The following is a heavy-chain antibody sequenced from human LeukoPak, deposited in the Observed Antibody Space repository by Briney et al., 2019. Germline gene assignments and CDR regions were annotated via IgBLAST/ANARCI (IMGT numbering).Heavy chain of an antibody. CDR1: GYTFTGYY. Sequence: ASVKVSCKASGYTFTGYYMHWVRQAPGQGLEWMGWINPNSGGTNYAQKFQGRVTMTRDTSINTVFMELSRLRSDDTAVYYCARADYDYVWGSNRQYYFDYWGQGTLVTVSS. CDR2: INPNSGGT. V-gene: IGHV1-2*02. CDR3: ARADYDYVWGSNRQYYFDY. D-gene: IGHD3-16*02. J-gene: IGHJ4*02.